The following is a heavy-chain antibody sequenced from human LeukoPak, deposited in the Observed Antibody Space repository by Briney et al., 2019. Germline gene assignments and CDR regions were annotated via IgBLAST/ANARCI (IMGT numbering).Heavy chain of an antibody. D-gene: IGHD6-6*01. CDR3: AADIAAHQYYYYGMDV. J-gene: IGHJ6*02. CDR2: INPSGGST. V-gene: IGHV1-46*01. Sequence: ASVKVSCKASGYTFTRYYMHWVRRAPGQGLEWMGVINPSGGSTSYAQKFQGRVTMTRDTSTSTVYMELSSLRSEDTAVYYCAADIAAHQYYYYGMDVWAQGTTVTVSS. CDR1: GYTFTRYY.